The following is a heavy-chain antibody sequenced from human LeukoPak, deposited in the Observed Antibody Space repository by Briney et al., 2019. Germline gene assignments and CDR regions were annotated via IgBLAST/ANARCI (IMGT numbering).Heavy chain of an antibody. CDR3: ARGVYLDYNYSDY. CDR2: IYHSGST. D-gene: IGHD1-20*01. Sequence: SETLSLTCAVSGGSISSGGYSWSWIRQPPGKGLEWIGYIYHSGSTYYNPSLKSRVTISVDRSKNQFSLKLSSVTAADTAVYYCARGVYLDYNYSDYWGQGTLVTVSS. J-gene: IGHJ4*02. CDR1: GGSISSGGYS. V-gene: IGHV4-30-2*01.